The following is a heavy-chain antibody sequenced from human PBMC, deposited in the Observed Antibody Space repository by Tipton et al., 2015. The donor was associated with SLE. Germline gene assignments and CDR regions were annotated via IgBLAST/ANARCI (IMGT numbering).Heavy chain of an antibody. J-gene: IGHJ6*03. Sequence: LRLSCTVSGGSISSSSYYWGWIRQPPGKGLEWIGRIYYSGSSYYNPSLNSRVTISLDTSKNQFSLKLSSVTAADTAVYYCARGKSTGTTDYYYYMDVWGKGTTVTVSS. CDR1: GGSISSSSYY. CDR3: ARGKSTGTTDYYYYMDV. CDR2: IYYSGSS. V-gene: IGHV4-39*07. D-gene: IGHD1-7*01.